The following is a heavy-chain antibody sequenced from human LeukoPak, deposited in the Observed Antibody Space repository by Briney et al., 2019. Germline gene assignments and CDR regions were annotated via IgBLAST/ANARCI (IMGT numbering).Heavy chain of an antibody. J-gene: IGHJ4*02. V-gene: IGHV1-2*02. CDR2: INPNSGGT. CDR3: ATSSGPMVVVALGY. Sequence: GASVKVSSEASGDTFTGYYMHWVRQAPGQGLEWMGWINPNSGGTNYAQRFQGRVTMTRDTSIRTAYMELSMLRSDDTAVYYWATSSGPMVVVALGYWGQGSLVTVSS. D-gene: IGHD2-15*01. CDR1: GDTFTGYY.